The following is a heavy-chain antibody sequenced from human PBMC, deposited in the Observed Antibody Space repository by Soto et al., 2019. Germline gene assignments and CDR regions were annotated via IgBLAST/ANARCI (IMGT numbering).Heavy chain of an antibody. V-gene: IGHV5-51*01. CDR1: GYSFTSYW. Sequence: EVQLVQSGAEVKKPGESLKISCKGSGYSFTSYWIGWVRQMPGKGLEWMGIIYPGDSDTRYSPSFQGQVTISVDKSISNAYLQWSSLKASDTAMYYCAVGVRTEYSRGWYVGWFDSWGQGTLVTVSS. D-gene: IGHD6-19*01. CDR3: AVGVRTEYSRGWYVGWFDS. CDR2: IYPGDSDT. J-gene: IGHJ5*01.